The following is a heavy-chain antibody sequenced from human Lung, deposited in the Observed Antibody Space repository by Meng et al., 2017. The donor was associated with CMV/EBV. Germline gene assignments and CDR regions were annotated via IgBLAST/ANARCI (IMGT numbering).Heavy chain of an antibody. CDR2: VSYDGSHK. CDR1: GFTFSSSA. J-gene: IGHJ6*02. V-gene: IGHV3-30*04. CDR3: ARGIKEWSYFYYHAMDV. D-gene: IGHD3-3*01. Sequence: GGSLISCAASGFTFSSSAMHWVRQAPGKGLEWVAVVSYDGSHKYYADSVKGRFTISRDNSKNSLYLQMNSLRPEDTAVYYCARGIKEWSYFYYHAMDVWGQGXAVTVSS.